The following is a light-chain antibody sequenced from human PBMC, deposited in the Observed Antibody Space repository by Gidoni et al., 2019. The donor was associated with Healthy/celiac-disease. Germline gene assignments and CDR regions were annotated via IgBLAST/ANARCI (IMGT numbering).Light chain of an antibody. J-gene: IGLJ2*01. CDR2: KDS. CDR1: ALPKQY. V-gene: IGLV3-25*02. CDR3: KSADSSGTYPV. Sequence: SYELPQPPSVSVSPGQTARITCSGDALPKQYAYWYQQKPGQAPVLVIYKDSERPSGIPERFSGSSSGTTVTLTISGVQAEDEADYYCKSADSSGTYPVFGGGTKLTV.